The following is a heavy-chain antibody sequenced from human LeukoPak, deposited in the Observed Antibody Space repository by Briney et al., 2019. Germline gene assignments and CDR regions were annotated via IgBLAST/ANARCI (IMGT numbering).Heavy chain of an antibody. J-gene: IGHJ4*02. V-gene: IGHV3-30*18. CDR3: AKRLGKYVDWLAPVDY. Sequence: PGGSLRLSCAASGFTFSSYGMHWVRQAPGKGLEWVAVISYDGSNKYYADSVKGRFTISRDNSKNTLYLQMNSLRAEDTAVYYCAKRLGKYVDWLAPVDYWGQGTLVTVSS. D-gene: IGHD3-9*01. CDR2: ISYDGSNK. CDR1: GFTFSSYG.